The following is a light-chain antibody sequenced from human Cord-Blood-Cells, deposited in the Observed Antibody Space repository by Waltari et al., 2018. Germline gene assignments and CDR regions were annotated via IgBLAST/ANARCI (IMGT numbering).Light chain of an antibody. V-gene: IGLV2-14*03. CDR1: RSDGGGVNF. J-gene: IGLJ3*02. CDR2: DVS. CDR3: SSYTSSSTWV. Sequence: QSALTQPASVSGSPGQSLTISCTGPRSDGGGVNFVSWYQQHPGKPPKLMIYDVSNRPSGVSNRFAGSKSGNTASLTISGLQAEDEADYYCSSYTSSSTWVFGGGTKLTVL.